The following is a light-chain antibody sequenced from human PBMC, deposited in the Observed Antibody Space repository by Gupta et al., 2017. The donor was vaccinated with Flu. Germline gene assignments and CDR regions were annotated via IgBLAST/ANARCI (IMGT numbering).Light chain of an antibody. CDR3: TQALRVPFT. Sequence: DRVTIHCRASMGSSSWLAWYQQKPGKAPQLLIYAASSLQSGVPARFSGSGSGTDFTLKISRMEAEDVATYYCTQALRVPFTFGPGTKVEIK. CDR1: MGSSSW. V-gene: IGKV1-12*02. J-gene: IGKJ3*01. CDR2: AAS.